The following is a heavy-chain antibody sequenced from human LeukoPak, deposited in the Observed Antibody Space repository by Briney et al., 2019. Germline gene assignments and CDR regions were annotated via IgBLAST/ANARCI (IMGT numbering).Heavy chain of an antibody. Sequence: PSETLSLTCTVSGGSINFYYWTWIRQPPGKGLEWIGYIYYSGSTNYNPSLKSRVIISVDTSKNQFSLKLTSVTAADTAVYYCARHAPARSFDYWAQGALVTVSS. D-gene: IGHD2-15*01. CDR3: ARHAPARSFDY. CDR1: GGSINFYY. CDR2: IYYSGST. V-gene: IGHV4-59*08. J-gene: IGHJ4*02.